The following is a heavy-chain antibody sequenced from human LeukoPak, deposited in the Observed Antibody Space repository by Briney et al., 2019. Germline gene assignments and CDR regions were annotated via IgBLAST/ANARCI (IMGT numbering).Heavy chain of an antibody. Sequence: ASVKVSCKASGYTFTSYGISWVRQAPGQGLEWMGWISAYNGNTNYAQKLQGRVTMTRDRSISTAYMELSRLKSDDTAVYYCARDRDTAMDSWGQGTLVTVSS. J-gene: IGHJ4*02. CDR3: ARDRDTAMDS. CDR2: ISAYNGNT. D-gene: IGHD5-18*01. CDR1: GYTFTSYG. V-gene: IGHV1-18*01.